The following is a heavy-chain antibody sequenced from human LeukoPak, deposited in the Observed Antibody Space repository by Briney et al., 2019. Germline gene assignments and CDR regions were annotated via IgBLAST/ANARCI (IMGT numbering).Heavy chain of an antibody. V-gene: IGHV4-31*03. CDR1: GVSISSGGYY. D-gene: IGHD3-16*01. CDR3: ARDLIGANAFDI. Sequence: PSQTLSLTCTVSGVSISSGGYYWSWLRQHPGKGLEWIGYIYYSGSTYYNPSLKSRVTISVDTSKNQFSLKLSSVTAADTAVYYCARDLIGANAFDIWGQGTMVTVSS. J-gene: IGHJ3*02. CDR2: IYYSGST.